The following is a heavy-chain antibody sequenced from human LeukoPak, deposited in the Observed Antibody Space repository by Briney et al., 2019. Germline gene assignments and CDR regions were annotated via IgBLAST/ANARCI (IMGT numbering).Heavy chain of an antibody. CDR3: ASTDTAMVSIDY. CDR2: IIPIFGTA. Sequence: ASVKVSCKAPGGTFSSYAISWVRQAPGQGLEWMGGIIPIFGTANYAQKFQGRVTITADESTSTAYMELSSLRSEDTAVYYCASTDTAMVSIDYWGQGTLVTVSS. V-gene: IGHV1-69*13. J-gene: IGHJ4*02. CDR1: GGTFSSYA. D-gene: IGHD5-18*01.